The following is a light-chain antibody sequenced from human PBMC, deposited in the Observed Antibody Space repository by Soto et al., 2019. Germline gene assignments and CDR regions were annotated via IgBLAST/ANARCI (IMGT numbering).Light chain of an antibody. CDR1: RSVSSSH. CDR2: GPS. CDR3: EQYDSSPRT. Sequence: DIGCTLYPATLSLSPGDRATLSCRASRSVSSSHFAWYQHKPGHAPRLLIYGPSSRATGIPDRFSGSGSGTDFTLTINRLEAEDGVVDNSEQYDSSPRTFGEGTKV. V-gene: IGKV3-20*01. J-gene: IGKJ1*01.